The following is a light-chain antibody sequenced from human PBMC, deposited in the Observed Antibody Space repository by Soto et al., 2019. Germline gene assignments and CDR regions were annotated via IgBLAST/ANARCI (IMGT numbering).Light chain of an antibody. CDR1: QSVSSN. CDR2: GAS. Sequence: EIMMTQSPATVSVSPGERATLSCRASQSVSSNLAWYQQKPGQAPRLLIYGASTRATGIPARFSGSGSGTEFTLTISSLQSEDFAVYYCQQYNNWPPGKYTFGQGTKLEIK. V-gene: IGKV3-15*01. CDR3: QQYNNWPPGKYT. J-gene: IGKJ2*01.